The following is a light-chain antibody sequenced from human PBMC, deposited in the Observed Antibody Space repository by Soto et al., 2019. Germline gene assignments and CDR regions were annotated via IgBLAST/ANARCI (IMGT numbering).Light chain of an antibody. V-gene: IGLV2-14*03. CDR3: SSCTSSSTPVV. CDR1: SSDIGGYNC. J-gene: IGLJ2*01. CDR2: DVA. Sequence: QSVLTQPASVSGSPGQSIALSCTGTSSDIGGYNCVSWYQQHPGKAPKLMIYDVASRPSGISNRFSGSKSGNTASLTISGLQAEDEADYYCSSCTSSSTPVVFGGGTKLTVL.